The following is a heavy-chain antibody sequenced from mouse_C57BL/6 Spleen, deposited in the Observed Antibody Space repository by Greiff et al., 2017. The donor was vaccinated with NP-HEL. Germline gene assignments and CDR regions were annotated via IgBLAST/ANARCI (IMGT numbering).Heavy chain of an antibody. D-gene: IGHD1-1*01. CDR3: ARSPPYYGSSEGYFDV. Sequence: VQLVESGAELMKPGASVKLSCKATGYTFTGYWIEWVKQRPGHGLEWIGEILPGSGSTNYNEKFKGKATFTADTSSNTAYMQLSSLTTEDSAIYYCARSPPYYGSSEGYFDVWGTGTTVTVSS. J-gene: IGHJ1*03. V-gene: IGHV1-9*01. CDR1: GYTFTGYW. CDR2: ILPGSGST.